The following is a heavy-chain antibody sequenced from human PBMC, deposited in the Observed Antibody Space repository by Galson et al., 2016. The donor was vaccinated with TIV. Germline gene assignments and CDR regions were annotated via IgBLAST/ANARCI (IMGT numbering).Heavy chain of an antibody. Sequence: SLRLSCAASGFTFNSFAMSWDRQAPGKGLEWVSSISATGGSTYYADSVKGRFTNSRHYSKDTVYLQMNSLRPDDTAIYYCAKDAWSQVHDSGSFDSWGQGTLGTVSS. CDR3: AKDAWSQVHDSGSFDS. V-gene: IGHV3-23*01. CDR1: GFTFNSFA. CDR2: ISATGGST. D-gene: IGHD3-10*01. J-gene: IGHJ4*02.